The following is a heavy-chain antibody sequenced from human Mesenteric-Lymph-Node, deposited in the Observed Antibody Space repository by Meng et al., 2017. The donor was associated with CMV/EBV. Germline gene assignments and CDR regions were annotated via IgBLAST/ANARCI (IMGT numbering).Heavy chain of an antibody. J-gene: IGHJ6*02. CDR3: TTLSYYYGMDV. Sequence: GESLKISCTASGFTFGDYAMSWVRQAPGKGLEWVGFIRSKAYGGTTEYAASVKGRFTISRDDSKSIAYLQMNSLKTEDTAVYYCTTLSYYYGMDVWGQGTTVTVSS. V-gene: IGHV3-49*04. CDR1: GFTFGDYA. CDR2: IRSKAYGGTT. D-gene: IGHD2-15*01.